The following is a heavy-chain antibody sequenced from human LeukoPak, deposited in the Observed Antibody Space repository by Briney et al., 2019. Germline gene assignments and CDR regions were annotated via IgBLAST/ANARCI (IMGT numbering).Heavy chain of an antibody. CDR1: GFTFSSYS. J-gene: IGHJ6*02. CDR2: ISSSSSTI. D-gene: IGHD3-22*01. Sequence: PGGSLRLSCAASGFTFSSYSMNWVRQAPGKGPEWVSYISSSSSTIYYADSVKGRFTISRDNAKNSLYLQMNSLRAEDTAVYYCARALLYGYLNYYYGMDVWGQGTTVTVSS. CDR3: ARALLYGYLNYYYGMDV. V-gene: IGHV3-48*04.